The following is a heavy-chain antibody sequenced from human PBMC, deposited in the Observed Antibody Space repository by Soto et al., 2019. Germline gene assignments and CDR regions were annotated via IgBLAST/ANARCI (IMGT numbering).Heavy chain of an antibody. CDR1: GGSISSYY. Sequence: SETLSLTCTVSGGSISSYYWSWIRQPPGKGLEWIGEINHSGSTNYNPSLKSRVTISVDTSKNQFSLKLSSVTAADTAVYYCGRECCSGGSRGWNWFDPWGQGTLVTVSS. J-gene: IGHJ5*02. D-gene: IGHD2-15*01. V-gene: IGHV4-34*01. CDR3: GRECCSGGSRGWNWFDP. CDR2: INHSGST.